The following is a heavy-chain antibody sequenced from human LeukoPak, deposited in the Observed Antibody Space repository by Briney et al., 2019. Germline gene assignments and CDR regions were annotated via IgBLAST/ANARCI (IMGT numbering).Heavy chain of an antibody. CDR1: GFTFSSYG. D-gene: IGHD3-3*01. Sequence: PGGSLRLSCAASGFTFSSYGMHWVRQAPGKGLEWVAFIRYDGSNKYYADSVKGRFTISRDNSKNTLYLQMNSLRAEDTAVYYYAKDSGYDFWSGYYKDQTYFDYWGQGTLVTVSS. V-gene: IGHV3-30*02. J-gene: IGHJ4*02. CDR3: AKDSGYDFWSGYYKDQTYFDY. CDR2: IRYDGSNK.